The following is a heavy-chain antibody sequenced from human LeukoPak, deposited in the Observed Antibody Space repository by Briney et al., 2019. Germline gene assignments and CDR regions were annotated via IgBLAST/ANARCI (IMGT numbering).Heavy chain of an antibody. D-gene: IGHD3-22*01. CDR2: IYYRGSP. V-gene: IGHV4-59*01. J-gene: IGHJ4*02. CDR1: GASTSSYY. CDR3: ARDTRFYDSSAYYYFDY. Sequence: SETLSLTCTVSGASTSSYYWRWIRQPPGKGLEWIGDIYYRGSPNYNPSLKSRVTISIDASKHQFSLKLSSVTAADTAVYYCARDTRFYDSSAYYYFDYWGQGTLVTVSS.